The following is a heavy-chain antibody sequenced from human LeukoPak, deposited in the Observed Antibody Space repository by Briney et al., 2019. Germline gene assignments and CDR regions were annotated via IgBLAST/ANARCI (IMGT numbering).Heavy chain of an antibody. D-gene: IGHD5-24*01. CDR2: ISGSGGST. V-gene: IGHV3-23*01. CDR1: GFTFSSYA. Sequence: GGSLRLSCAASGFTFSSYAMSWVRQAPGKGLEWVSAISGSGGSTYYADSVKGRFTISRDNSKNTLYLQMNSLRAEDTAVYYCAKDLGGWLQSPSDYWGQGTLVTVSS. J-gene: IGHJ4*02. CDR3: AKDLGGWLQSPSDY.